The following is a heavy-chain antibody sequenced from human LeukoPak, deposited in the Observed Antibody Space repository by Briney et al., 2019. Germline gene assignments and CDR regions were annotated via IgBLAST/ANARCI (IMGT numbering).Heavy chain of an antibody. CDR1: GYTFTSYG. Sequence: ASVKVSCKASGYTFTSYGISWVRQAPGQGLEWMGWISAYNGNTNYAQKLQGRVTMTTDTSTSTAYMELRSLRSEDTAVYYCARVPWFGESYYFDYWGQGTLVTVPS. CDR2: ISAYNGNT. J-gene: IGHJ4*02. CDR3: ARVPWFGESYYFDY. D-gene: IGHD3-10*01. V-gene: IGHV1-18*01.